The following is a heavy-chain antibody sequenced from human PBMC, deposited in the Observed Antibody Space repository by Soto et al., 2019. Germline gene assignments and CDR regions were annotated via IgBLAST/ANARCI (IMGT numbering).Heavy chain of an antibody. D-gene: IGHD2-2*01. CDR3: ARATPAGSADF. V-gene: IGHV4-30-2*05. CDR2: IYHSGSS. J-gene: IGHJ4*02. CDR1: GGSISSGGYS. Sequence: PSEPLSLTGAVSGGSISSGGYSWSWIRQPPGKGLEWIGYIYHSGSSYSNPSLKSRVTISADTSKNQFSLRLTSVTAADTAVYFCARATPAGSADFWGQGTLVTVSS.